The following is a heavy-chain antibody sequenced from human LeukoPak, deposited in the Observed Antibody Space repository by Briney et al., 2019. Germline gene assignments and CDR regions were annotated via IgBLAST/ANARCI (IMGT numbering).Heavy chain of an antibody. Sequence: GGSLRLSCTTSGVTFSTYAMNWIRQAPGKGLEWVSSISSSSTYIYYADSLKGRFTISRDNAKNSLYLQMNSLRAEDTAVYYCARDPVAARGEFDYWGQGTLVTVSS. CDR1: GVTFSTYA. D-gene: IGHD6-6*01. V-gene: IGHV3-21*01. CDR3: ARDPVAARGEFDY. CDR2: ISSSSTYI. J-gene: IGHJ4*02.